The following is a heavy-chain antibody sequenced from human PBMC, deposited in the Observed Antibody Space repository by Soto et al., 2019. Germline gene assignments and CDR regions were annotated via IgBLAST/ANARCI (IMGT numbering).Heavy chain of an antibody. Sequence: SVKVACKASGGTLSSYAISWVRQAPGQGLEWMGGIIPIFGTANYAQKFQGRVTITADESTSTAYMELSSLRSEDTAVYYCARRRDTIFGVVVYYYYGMDVWGQGTTVTVSS. D-gene: IGHD3-3*01. CDR2: IIPIFGTA. J-gene: IGHJ6*02. CDR3: ARRRDTIFGVVVYYYYGMDV. V-gene: IGHV1-69*13. CDR1: GGTLSSYA.